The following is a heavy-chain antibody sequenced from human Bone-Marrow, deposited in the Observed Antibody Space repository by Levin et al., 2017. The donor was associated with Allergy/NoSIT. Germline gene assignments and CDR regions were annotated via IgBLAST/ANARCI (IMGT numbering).Heavy chain of an antibody. CDR3: ARWCSTRYPNHFDH. J-gene: IGHJ4*02. V-gene: IGHV4-4*02. D-gene: IGHD6-25*01. CDR2: VYHSGST. Sequence: SETLSLTCDVSGDSISDGNWWTWVRQTPEQGLEWIGEVYHSGSTKYNPSLKSRVTISVDKSRNHFSLQLTSVTAADTALYYCARWCSTRYPNHFDHWGQGALVTVSS. CDR1: GDSISDGNW.